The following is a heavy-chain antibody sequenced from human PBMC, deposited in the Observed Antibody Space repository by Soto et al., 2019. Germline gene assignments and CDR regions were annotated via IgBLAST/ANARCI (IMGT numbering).Heavy chain of an antibody. J-gene: IGHJ6*02. CDR3: ATYMETYYSYYGMDV. CDR1: GGSISSSSYY. Sequence: SETLSLTCTVSGGSISSSSYYWGWIRQPPGKGLEWIGSIYYSGSTYYNPSLKSRVTISVDTSKNQFSLKLSSVTAADTAVYYCATYMETYYSYYGMDVWGQGTTVTVSS. CDR2: IYYSGST. V-gene: IGHV4-39*01. D-gene: IGHD1-1*01.